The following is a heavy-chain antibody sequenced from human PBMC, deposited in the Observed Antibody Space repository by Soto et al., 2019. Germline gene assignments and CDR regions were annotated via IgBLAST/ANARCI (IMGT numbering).Heavy chain of an antibody. CDR1: GFTFSSYA. CDR2: ISGSGGST. D-gene: IGHD3-9*01. J-gene: IGHJ3*02. V-gene: IGHV3-23*01. CDR3: AKGNWFHGFDI. Sequence: EVQLLESGGGLVQPGGSLRLSCAASGFTFSSYAMIWIRQAQGKGLEWGSAISGSGGSTYYADSVKGRLTISSDNSKNTLYLQMNSLRAEDTAVYYCAKGNWFHGFDIWSQGAMVTVSS.